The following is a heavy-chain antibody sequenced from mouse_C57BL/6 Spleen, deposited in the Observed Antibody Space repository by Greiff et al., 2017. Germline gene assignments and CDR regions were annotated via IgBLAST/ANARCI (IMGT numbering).Heavy chain of an antibody. CDR3: ARHNYGSSHWYFDV. D-gene: IGHD1-1*01. CDR2: IDPSDSYT. Sequence: QVQLQQPGAELVMPGASVKLSCKASGYTFTSYWMHWVKQRPGQGLEWIGEIDPSDSYTNYNQKFKGKSTLTVDKSSSTAYMQRSSLTSEDSAVYYCARHNYGSSHWYFDVWGTGTTVTVSS. CDR1: GYTFTSYW. J-gene: IGHJ1*03. V-gene: IGHV1-69*01.